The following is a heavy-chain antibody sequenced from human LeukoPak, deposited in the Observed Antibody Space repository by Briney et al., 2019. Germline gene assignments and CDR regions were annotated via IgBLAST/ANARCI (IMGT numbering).Heavy chain of an antibody. D-gene: IGHD4/OR15-4a*01. V-gene: IGHV3-74*01. CDR2: INSDGGDT. J-gene: IGHJ3*01. CDR1: GFTFRSNW. Sequence: QPGGSLRLSCVASGFTFRSNWMYWVRQVPGKGLVWVSRINSDGGDTSYADSVKGRFTTSRDNAKSTLYLQMNSLRVDDTAVYYCARLKEVWGRGTMVTVSS. CDR3: ARLKEV.